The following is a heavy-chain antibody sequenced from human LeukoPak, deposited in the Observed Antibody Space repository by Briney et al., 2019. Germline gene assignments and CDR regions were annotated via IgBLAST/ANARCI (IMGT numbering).Heavy chain of an antibody. CDR2: IYHSGST. CDR3: ARGRPRTPAPRYCSSTSCYWWFDP. Sequence: PSQTLSLTCAVSGGSISSGGYSWSWIRQPPGKGLEWIGYIYHSGSTYYNPSLKSRVTIPVDRSKNQFSLKLSSVTAADTAVYYCARGRPRTPAPRYCSSTSCYWWFDPWGQGTLVTVSS. J-gene: IGHJ5*02. D-gene: IGHD2-2*01. V-gene: IGHV4-30-2*01. CDR1: GGSISSGGYS.